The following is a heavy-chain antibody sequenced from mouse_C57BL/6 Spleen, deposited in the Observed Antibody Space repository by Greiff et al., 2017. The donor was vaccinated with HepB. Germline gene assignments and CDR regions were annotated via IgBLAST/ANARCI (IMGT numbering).Heavy chain of an antibody. V-gene: IGHV1-76*01. CDR3: ARAGFYDGSSYYFDY. Sequence: VQLQQSGAELVRPGASVKLSCKASGYTFTDYYINWVKQRPGQGLEWIARIYPGSGNTYYNEKFKGKATLTAEKSSSTAYMQLSSLTSEDSAVYFCARAGFYDGSSYYFDYWGQGTTLTVSS. CDR1: GYTFTDYY. D-gene: IGHD2-3*01. J-gene: IGHJ2*01. CDR2: IYPGSGNT.